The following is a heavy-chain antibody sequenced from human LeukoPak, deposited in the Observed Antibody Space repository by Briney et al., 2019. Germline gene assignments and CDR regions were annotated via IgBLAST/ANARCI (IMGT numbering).Heavy chain of an antibody. CDR1: GFTFSSYV. V-gene: IGHV3-23*01. D-gene: IGHD5-18*01. Sequence: QPGGSLRLSCAASGFTFSSYVMTWVRQAPGKGLEWVATIGTVGDTYHADSVKGRFTISRDNAKNTLYLQMNSLRAEDTAVYYCARGGGYSYGYLNYWGQGTLVTVSS. CDR3: ARGGGYSYGYLNY. J-gene: IGHJ4*02. CDR2: IGTVGDT.